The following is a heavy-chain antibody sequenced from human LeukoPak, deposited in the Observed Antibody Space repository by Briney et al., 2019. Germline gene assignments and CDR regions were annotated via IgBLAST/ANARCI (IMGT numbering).Heavy chain of an antibody. CDR1: GFTFSSYD. V-gene: IGHV3-13*01. CDR3: ARTAYDSDAFDI. Sequence: GGSLRLSCAASGFTFSSYDMHWVRQATGKGLEWVSAIGTAGDTYYPGSVKGRFTISRENAKNSLYLQMNSLRAGDTAVYYCARTAYDSDAFDIWGQGTMVTVSS. CDR2: IGTAGDT. J-gene: IGHJ3*02. D-gene: IGHD3-16*01.